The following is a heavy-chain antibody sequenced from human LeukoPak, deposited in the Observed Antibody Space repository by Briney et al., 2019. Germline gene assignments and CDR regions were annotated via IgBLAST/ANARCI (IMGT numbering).Heavy chain of an antibody. CDR2: VCGSDSDT. Sequence: VGALRLSCAPSGFTLSPYGMSWVRQAPRKGREWVSAVCGSDSDTCYADSVTGRLTISRDNSKNTVYLQMHSLRAGDTAIHYCAKTSRVKSAYDSPFDLWGQGPLVPVP. D-gene: IGHD5-12*01. CDR1: GFTLSPYG. V-gene: IGHV3-23*01. CDR3: AKTSRVKSAYDSPFDL. J-gene: IGHJ4*02.